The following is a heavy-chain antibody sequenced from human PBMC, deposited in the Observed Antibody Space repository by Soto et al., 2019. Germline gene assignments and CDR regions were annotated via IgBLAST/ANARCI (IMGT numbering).Heavy chain of an antibody. Sequence: ASVKVSCKASGYTFTSYGISWVRQAPGQGLEWMGWISAYNGNTNYAQKLQGRVTMTTDTSTSTAYMERGSLRSDDTAVYYCARDQIAAAVPPESFAPWGQGTLVTVSS. CDR3: ARDQIAAAVPPESFAP. CDR2: ISAYNGNT. D-gene: IGHD6-13*01. J-gene: IGHJ5*02. CDR1: GYTFTSYG. V-gene: IGHV1-18*01.